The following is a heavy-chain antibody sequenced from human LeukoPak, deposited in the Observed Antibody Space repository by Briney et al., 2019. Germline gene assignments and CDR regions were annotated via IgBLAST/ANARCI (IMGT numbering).Heavy chain of an antibody. D-gene: IGHD1-1*01. CDR2: ISGSGGST. J-gene: IGHJ2*01. V-gene: IGHV3-23*01. CDR3: TRWNGGDWYFDL. CDR1: GFTFSSYA. Sequence: GGSLRLSCAASGFTFSSYAMSWVRQAPGKGLEWVSAISGSGGSTYYADSVKGRFTVSRDNSKNTVYLQMNTLRVEDTAVYYCTRWNGGDWYFDLWGRGTLVTVSS.